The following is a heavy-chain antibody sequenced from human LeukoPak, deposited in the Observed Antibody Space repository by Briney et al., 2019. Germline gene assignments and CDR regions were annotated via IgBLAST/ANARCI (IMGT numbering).Heavy chain of an antibody. D-gene: IGHD2-2*01. Sequence: GGSLRLSCAASGFTFSDYYMSWIRQAPGKGLEWVSYIRSSGSTIYYADSVKGRFTISRDNAKNSLYLQMNSLRAEDTAVYYCARDCSSTSCYYYGMDVWGQGTTVTVSS. CDR1: GFTFSDYY. V-gene: IGHV3-11*01. CDR3: ARDCSSTSCYYYGMDV. CDR2: IRSSGSTI. J-gene: IGHJ6*02.